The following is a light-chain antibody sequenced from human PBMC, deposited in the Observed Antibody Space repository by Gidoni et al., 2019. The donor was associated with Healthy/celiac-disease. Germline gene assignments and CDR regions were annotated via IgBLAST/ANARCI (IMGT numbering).Light chain of an antibody. Sequence: QSALTQPASVSGSPGQSITISCTGTSRDVGGYNYVSWYQQHPGKAPKLMIYDVSNRPSGVSNRFSGSKSGNTASLTISGLQAEDEADYYCSSYTSSGVVFGGGTKLTVL. V-gene: IGLV2-14*01. CDR2: DVS. CDR3: SSYTSSGVV. J-gene: IGLJ2*01. CDR1: SRDVGGYNY.